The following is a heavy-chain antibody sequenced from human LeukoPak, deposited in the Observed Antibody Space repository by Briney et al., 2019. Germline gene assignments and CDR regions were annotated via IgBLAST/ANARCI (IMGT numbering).Heavy chain of an antibody. Sequence: GGSLRLSCAASGFTFTTYWMSWVRQAPGKRLEWVANIKQDGSDKYYVDSVKGRFTISRDNVKNMLSLQLNSLRRDDTAVYYCAKRGPGEDFDYWGQGALVTVSS. CDR2: IKQDGSDK. D-gene: IGHD3-10*01. V-gene: IGHV3-7*02. CDR1: GFTFTTYW. CDR3: AKRGPGEDFDY. J-gene: IGHJ4*02.